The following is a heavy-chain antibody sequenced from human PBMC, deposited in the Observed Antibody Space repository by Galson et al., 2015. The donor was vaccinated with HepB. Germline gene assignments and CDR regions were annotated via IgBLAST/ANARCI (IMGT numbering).Heavy chain of an antibody. J-gene: IGHJ1*01. CDR3: ALSSGWYLLSVYFQH. V-gene: IGHV1-18*01. D-gene: IGHD6-19*01. Sequence: SVKVSCKASGYTFTSYGISWVRQAPGQGLEWMGWISAYNGNTNYAQKLQGRVTMTTDTSTSTAYMELRSLRSDDTAVYYCALSSGWYLLSVYFQHWGQDTLVTVSS. CDR1: GYTFTSYG. CDR2: ISAYNGNT.